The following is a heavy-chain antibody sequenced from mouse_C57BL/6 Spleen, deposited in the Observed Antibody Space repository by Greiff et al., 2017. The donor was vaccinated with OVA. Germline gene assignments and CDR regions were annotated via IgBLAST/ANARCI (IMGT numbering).Heavy chain of an antibody. Sequence: DVKLVESEGGLVQPGSSMKLSCTASGFTFSDYYMAWVRQVPEKGLEWVANINYDGSSTYYLDSLKSRFIISRDNAKNILYLQMSSLKSEDTATYYCARVDYDVGDAMDYWGQGTSVTVSS. CDR2: INYDGSST. CDR3: ARVDYDVGDAMDY. D-gene: IGHD2-4*01. J-gene: IGHJ4*01. V-gene: IGHV5-16*01. CDR1: GFTFSDYY.